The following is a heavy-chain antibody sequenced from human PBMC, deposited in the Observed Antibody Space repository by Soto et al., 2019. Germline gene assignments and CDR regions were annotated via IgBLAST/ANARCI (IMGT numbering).Heavy chain of an antibody. Sequence: QAQLEQSGGEVKKPGSSVKVSCKASRVAFSKFIVTWVRQAPGLGLEWVGGIIPIVGTANYAQKFQGRVTFTADESTSTSYMEVNSLRSDDTSVYDCATVRYSSPMGYYYGMDVGCQWATVSVSS. CDR1: RVAFSKFI. V-gene: IGHV1-69*01. CDR2: IIPIVGTA. J-gene: IGHJ6*02. CDR3: ATVRYSSPMGYYYGMDV. D-gene: IGHD6-19*01.